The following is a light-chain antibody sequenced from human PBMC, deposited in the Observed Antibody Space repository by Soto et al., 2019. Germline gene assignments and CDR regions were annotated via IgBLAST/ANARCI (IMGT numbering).Light chain of an antibody. CDR2: GAS. J-gene: IGKJ1*01. Sequence: IVMTQSPATLSLSPGDRATVSCRASQTVGASYVAWYQHRPGQAPKFLMYGASTRATGIPDRFSGSGSGTEFTLTIDSLEPEDFGLYYCQQYGRSPWTFGQGTRVEI. V-gene: IGKV3-20*01. CDR1: QTVGASY. CDR3: QQYGRSPWT.